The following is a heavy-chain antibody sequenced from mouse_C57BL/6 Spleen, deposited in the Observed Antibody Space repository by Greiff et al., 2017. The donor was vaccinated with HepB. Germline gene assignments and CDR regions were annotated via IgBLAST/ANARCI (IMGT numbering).Heavy chain of an antibody. J-gene: IGHJ2*01. CDR3: ARSSSSYYFDY. CDR2: IYPRSGNT. CDR1: GYTFTSYG. V-gene: IGHV1-81*01. D-gene: IGHD1-1*01. Sequence: QVQLKQSGAELARPGASVKLSCKASGYTFTSYGISWVKQRTGQGLEWIGEIYPRSGNTYYNEKFKGKATLTADKSSSTAYMELRSLTSEDSAVYFCARSSSSYYFDYWGQGTTLTVSS.